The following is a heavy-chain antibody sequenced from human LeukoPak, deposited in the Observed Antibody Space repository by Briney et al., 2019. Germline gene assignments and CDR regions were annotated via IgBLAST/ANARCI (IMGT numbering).Heavy chain of an antibody. J-gene: IGHJ4*02. Sequence: PSETLSLTCTVSGDSISTYYWNWIRQSPGKGLEWIGYIYDSGSTKYNPSLKSRVTISVDTSKNQFSLKLSSVTAADTAVYYCVRKGGSWYYFDYWGQGTLVTVSS. V-gene: IGHV4-4*09. CDR1: GDSISTYY. CDR2: IYDSGST. D-gene: IGHD6-13*01. CDR3: VRKGGSWYYFDY.